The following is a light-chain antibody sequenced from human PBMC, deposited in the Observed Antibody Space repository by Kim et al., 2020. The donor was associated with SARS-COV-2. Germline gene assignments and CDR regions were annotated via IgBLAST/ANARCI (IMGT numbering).Light chain of an antibody. J-gene: IGKJ2*03. CDR2: WAS. V-gene: IGKV4-1*01. Sequence: RATFNCKSSQSVFHSSNDKSLLTWYRQKPGQPPELLIYWASTRESGVPDRFSGSGSGTDFTLTISSLRAEDVAVYFCQQFYSSPFSFGQGTKLEIK. CDR1: QSVFHSSNDKSL. CDR3: QQFYSSPFS.